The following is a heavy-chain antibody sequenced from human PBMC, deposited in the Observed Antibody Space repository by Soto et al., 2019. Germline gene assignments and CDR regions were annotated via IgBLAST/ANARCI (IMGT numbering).Heavy chain of an antibody. V-gene: IGHV5-51*01. CDR2: IYPGDSDT. CDR3: ARRWQQLASSYAFDI. D-gene: IGHD6-13*01. J-gene: IGHJ3*02. Sequence: GESLKISCRCSGYSFTSYWIGWVRQMPGKGLEWMGIIYPGDSDTRYSPSFQGQVTISADKSISTAYLQWSSLKASDTAMYYCARRWQQLASSYAFDIWGQGTMVT. CDR1: GYSFTSYW.